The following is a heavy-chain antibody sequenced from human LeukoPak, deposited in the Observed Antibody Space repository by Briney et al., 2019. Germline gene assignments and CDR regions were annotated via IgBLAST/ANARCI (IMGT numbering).Heavy chain of an antibody. D-gene: IGHD5-18*01. Sequence: GASVKVSCKASGYTFTGYYMHWVRQAPGQGLGWMGWINPNSGGTNYAQKFQGRVTMTRDTSIRTAYMELSRLRSDDTAVYYCARDPWIQLWTTTGRGNWFDPWGQGTLVTVSS. J-gene: IGHJ5*02. CDR1: GYTFTGYY. CDR3: ARDPWIQLWTTTGRGNWFDP. CDR2: INPNSGGT. V-gene: IGHV1-2*02.